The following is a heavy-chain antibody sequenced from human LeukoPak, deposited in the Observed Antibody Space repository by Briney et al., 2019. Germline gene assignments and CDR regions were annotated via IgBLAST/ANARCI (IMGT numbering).Heavy chain of an antibody. CDR3: AKSHSYAAARYYYGMDV. J-gene: IGHJ6*02. CDR1: GFTFSSYA. CDR2: ISGSGGST. D-gene: IGHD6-13*01. V-gene: IGHV3-23*01. Sequence: PGGSLRLSCAASGFTFSSYAMSWVRQAPGKGLEWVSAISGSGGSTYYADSVEGRFTISRDNSKNTLYLQMNSLRAEDTAVYYCAKSHSYAAARYYYGMDVWGQGTTVTVSS.